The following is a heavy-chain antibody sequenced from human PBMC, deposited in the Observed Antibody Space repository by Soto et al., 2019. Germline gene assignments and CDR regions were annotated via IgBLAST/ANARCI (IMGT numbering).Heavy chain of an antibody. Sequence: GGSLRLSCAASGFTVSSNYMSWVRQAPGKGLEWVSVIYGGGSTYYADSVKGRFTISRDNSKNTLYLQMNSLRAEDTAVYYCARDLRTLYGMDVWGQGTTVTVSS. CDR2: IYGGGST. V-gene: IGHV3-53*01. CDR1: GFTVSSNY. J-gene: IGHJ6*02. CDR3: ARDLRTLYGMDV.